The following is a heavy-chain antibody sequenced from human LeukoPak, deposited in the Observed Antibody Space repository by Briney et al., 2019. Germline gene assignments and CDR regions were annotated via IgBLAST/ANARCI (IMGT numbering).Heavy chain of an antibody. J-gene: IGHJ4*02. Sequence: GGSLRLSCAASGFTFNTYAMNWVRQAPGKGLEWVSSISGSGENTYYADSVKGRFTISRDNSKNTLSLQMNSLRAEDTAVYYCAKGSVNYDILTGSYFDYWGQGTLVTVPS. CDR2: ISGSGENT. CDR3: AKGSVNYDILTGSYFDY. CDR1: GFTFNTYA. D-gene: IGHD3-9*01. V-gene: IGHV3-23*01.